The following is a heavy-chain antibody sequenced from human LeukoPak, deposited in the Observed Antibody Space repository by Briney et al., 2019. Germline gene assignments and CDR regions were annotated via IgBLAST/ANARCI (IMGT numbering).Heavy chain of an antibody. CDR3: TSLVGSPTY. CDR2: IKNKRDGETT. J-gene: IGHJ4*02. D-gene: IGHD4-23*01. V-gene: IGHV3-15*01. Sequence: GGSLRLSCAGSGFNFQYAWMTWVRQAPGKGLEWVGRIKNKRDGETTDYAALVKSRFSISRDDSKNTVYLQMNSLRTEDTAVYYCTSLVGSPTYWGQGTLVAVSS. CDR1: GFNFQYAW.